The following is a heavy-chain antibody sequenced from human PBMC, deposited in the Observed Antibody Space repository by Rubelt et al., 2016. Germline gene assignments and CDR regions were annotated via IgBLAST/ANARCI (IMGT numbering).Heavy chain of an antibody. CDR1: GYSFTSYW. CDR3: ARHAGDGGNSEVWFDP. CDR2: IDPSDSYT. D-gene: IGHD4-23*01. Sequence: EVQLVQSGAEVKKPGESLRISCKGSGYSFTSYWISWVRQMPGKGLEWMGRIDPSDSYTKYSPPFQGHVTISADKSISTAYLQWSSLEASDTAMYYCARHAGDGGNSEVWFDPWGQGTLVTVSS. J-gene: IGHJ5*02. V-gene: IGHV5-10-1*01.